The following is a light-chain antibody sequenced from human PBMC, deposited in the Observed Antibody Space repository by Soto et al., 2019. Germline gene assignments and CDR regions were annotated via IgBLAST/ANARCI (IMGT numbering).Light chain of an antibody. Sequence: EVVLTQSPGTLSLSPGEGATLSCRASQSVSSSYLAWYQQKAGQAPRLLIFGASSRASGIPDRFSGSGSGTDFTLPITGLEAEDFEMYCYQPYGASPLPFGEGTKVEIK. CDR2: GAS. CDR3: QPYGASPLP. CDR1: QSVSSSY. V-gene: IGKV3-20*01. J-gene: IGKJ4*01.